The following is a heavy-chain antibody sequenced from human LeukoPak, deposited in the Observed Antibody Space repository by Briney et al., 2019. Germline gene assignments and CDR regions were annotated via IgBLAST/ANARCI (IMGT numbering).Heavy chain of an antibody. CDR1: GYTFTSYA. J-gene: IGHJ6*03. V-gene: IGHV7-4-1*02. D-gene: IGHD6-6*01. CDR3: ARDVRRAARSYYYYYYMDV. CDR2: INTNTGNP. Sequence: ASVKVSCKASGYTFTSYAMNWVRQAAGQGLEWMGWINTNTGNPTYAQGFTGRFVFSLDTSVSTAYLQISSLKAEDTAVYYCARDVRRAARSYYYYYYMDVWGKGTTVTVSS.